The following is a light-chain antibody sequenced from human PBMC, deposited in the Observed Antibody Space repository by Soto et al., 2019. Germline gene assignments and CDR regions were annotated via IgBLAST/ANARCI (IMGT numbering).Light chain of an antibody. Sequence: QSALTQPASVSGSPGQSITISCTGTSSDIGSYDYVSWYQQHPGKAPNLIIYEVTDRPSGVSNRFSGSKSGNTASLTISGLQAEDEADYYCSSYTSSSTSSYVFGTGTRVTVL. V-gene: IGLV2-14*01. CDR3: SSYTSSSTSSYV. J-gene: IGLJ1*01. CDR1: SSDIGSYDY. CDR2: EVT.